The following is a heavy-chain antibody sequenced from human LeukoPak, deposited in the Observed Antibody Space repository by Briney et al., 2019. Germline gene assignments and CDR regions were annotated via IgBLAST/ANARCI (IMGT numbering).Heavy chain of an antibody. CDR3: ARQEGVDY. V-gene: IGHV3-30*02. CDR1: GFTFSSYG. Sequence: PGGSLRLSCAASGFTFSSYGMHWIRQAPGKGLEWVAFIRYDGSNKYYAESVKGRFTISRDNSKNTLYLQMNSLRAEDTAVYYCARQEGVDYWGQGTLVTVSS. CDR2: IRYDGSNK. D-gene: IGHD3-16*01. J-gene: IGHJ4*02.